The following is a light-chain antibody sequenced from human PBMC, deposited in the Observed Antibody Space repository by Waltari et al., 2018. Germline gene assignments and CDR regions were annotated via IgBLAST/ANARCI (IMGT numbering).Light chain of an antibody. CDR1: QSVSSSY. CDR3: QQYGGSPPYT. Sequence: EIVLTQSPGPLSLSPGERATLSCRASQSVSSSYLAWYQQKPGQAPRLLIYCASSRATGIPDRFSGSGSGTDFTLTISRLEPEDFAVYYCQQYGGSPPYTFGQGTKLEIK. CDR2: CAS. V-gene: IGKV3-20*01. J-gene: IGKJ2*01.